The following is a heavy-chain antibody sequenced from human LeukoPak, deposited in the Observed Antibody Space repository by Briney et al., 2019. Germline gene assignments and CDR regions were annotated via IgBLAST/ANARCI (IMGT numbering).Heavy chain of an antibody. Sequence: PSETLSLTCAVYGGSFSGYYWSWIRHPPGKGLEWIGEINHSGSTNYNPSLKSRVIISVDTSKNQFSLKLSSVTAADTAVYYCARGDVRYCSSTSCYIYYYYGMDVWGQGTTVTVSS. V-gene: IGHV4-34*01. J-gene: IGHJ6*02. CDR2: INHSGST. CDR3: ARGDVRYCSSTSCYIYYYYGMDV. D-gene: IGHD2-2*02. CDR1: GGSFSGYY.